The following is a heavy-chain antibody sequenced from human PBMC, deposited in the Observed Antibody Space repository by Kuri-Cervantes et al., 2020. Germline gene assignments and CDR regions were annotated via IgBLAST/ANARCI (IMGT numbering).Heavy chain of an antibody. J-gene: IGHJ5*02. CDR2: ISWNRGSK. Sequence: GGSLRLSCAASGFTFDDYAMHWVRQGPGKGLEWVSGISWNRGSKGYADSVKGRFTISRDNAKNSLYLQMNSLRAEDTAFYYCAKDWSYDFWSGPAGPWGQGTQVTVSS. D-gene: IGHD3-3*01. CDR3: AKDWSYDFWSGPAGP. V-gene: IGHV3-9*01. CDR1: GFTFDDYA.